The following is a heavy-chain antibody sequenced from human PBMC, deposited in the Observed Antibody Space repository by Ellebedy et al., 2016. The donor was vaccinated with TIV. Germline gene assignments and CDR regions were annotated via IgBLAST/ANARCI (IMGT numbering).Heavy chain of an antibody. CDR3: ARVKDDYGDGSGYYYDGMDV. CDR1: GFTFSSYW. CDR2: IKQDGSEK. Sequence: GESLKISCAASGFTFSSYWMSWVRQASGKGLEWVANIKQDGSEKYYVDSVKGRFTISRDNAKNSLYLQMNSLRAEDTAVYYCARVKDDYGDGSGYYYDGMDVWGQGTTVTVSS. D-gene: IGHD4-17*01. J-gene: IGHJ6*02. V-gene: IGHV3-7*01.